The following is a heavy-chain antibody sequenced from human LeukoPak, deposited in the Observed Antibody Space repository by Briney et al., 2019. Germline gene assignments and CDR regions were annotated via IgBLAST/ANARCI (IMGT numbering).Heavy chain of an antibody. CDR1: GGSFSGYY. Sequence: KPSETLSLTCAVYGGSFSGYYWSWIRQPPGKGLEWIGEINHSGSTNYNPSLKSRVTISVDTSKNQFSLKLSSVTAADTAVYYCARALTKRLAAHPYYYYYYMDVWGKGTTVTVSS. D-gene: IGHD6-6*01. CDR3: ARALTKRLAAHPYYYYYYMDV. J-gene: IGHJ6*03. V-gene: IGHV4-34*01. CDR2: INHSGST.